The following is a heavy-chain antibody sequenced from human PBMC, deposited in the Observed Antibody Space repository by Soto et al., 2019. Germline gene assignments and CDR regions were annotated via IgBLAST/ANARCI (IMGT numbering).Heavy chain of an antibody. D-gene: IGHD3-10*01. V-gene: IGHV1-8*01. Sequence: ASVKVSCKASGYTFTSYDINWVRQATGQGLEWMGWMNPNSGNTGYAQKFQGRVTMTRNTSISTAYMELSSLRSEDTAVYYCARGDRGLYYYYYYYMDVWGKGTTVTVSS. J-gene: IGHJ6*03. CDR2: MNPNSGNT. CDR3: ARGDRGLYYYYYYYMDV. CDR1: GYTFTSYD.